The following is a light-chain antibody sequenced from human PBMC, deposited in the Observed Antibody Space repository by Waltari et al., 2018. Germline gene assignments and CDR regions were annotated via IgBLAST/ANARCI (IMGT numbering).Light chain of an antibody. Sequence: QLVLTQSPSASASLGASVKLTCTLSRGHSSNIIAWHQQQPEKGPRYWMKVNSDGSHGKGDEIPDRFSGSSSGAERYLTISSLQSEDEADYYCQTGGHGTWVFGGGTKLTVL. V-gene: IGLV4-69*01. CDR1: RGHSSNI. CDR3: QTGGHGTWV. CDR2: VNSDGSH. J-gene: IGLJ3*02.